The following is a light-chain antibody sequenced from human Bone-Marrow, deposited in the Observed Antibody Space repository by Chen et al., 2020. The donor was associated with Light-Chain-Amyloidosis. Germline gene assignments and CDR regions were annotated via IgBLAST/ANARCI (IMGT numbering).Light chain of an antibody. Sequence: SYVLTQPSSVSVAPGQTATIACGGNNIGSTSVHWYQQTPGQAPLLVFYDDSDRPSGIPERWSGSNSGNTATLTISRVEAGDEADYYCQVWDRSSDRPVFGGGTKLTVL. CDR3: QVWDRSSDRPV. V-gene: IGLV3-21*02. CDR1: NIGSTS. CDR2: DDS. J-gene: IGLJ3*02.